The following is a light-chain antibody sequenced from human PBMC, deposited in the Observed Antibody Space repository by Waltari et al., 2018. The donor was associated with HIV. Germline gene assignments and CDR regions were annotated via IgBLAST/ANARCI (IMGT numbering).Light chain of an antibody. Sequence: EIVMTPSPATLSVSPGERATLSCRASQSVSSNLAWYQQKPGQAPRLLIYGASTRATGIPARFSGSGSGTEFTLTISSLQSEDFAVYYCQQYNNWPPLFGQGTKLEIK. V-gene: IGKV3-15*01. CDR2: GAS. J-gene: IGKJ2*01. CDR3: QQYNNWPPL. CDR1: QSVSSN.